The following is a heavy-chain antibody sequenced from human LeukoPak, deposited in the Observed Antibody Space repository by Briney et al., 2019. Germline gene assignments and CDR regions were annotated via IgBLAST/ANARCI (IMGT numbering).Heavy chain of an antibody. D-gene: IGHD2-15*01. Sequence: SETLSLTCTVSGVSISRYYWSWIRQPAGKGLEWIGRTYSSGTTNYNPSLKSRVTMSVDTSKNQLSLRLSSVTAADTAVYYCARDGRDCSGGSCFDWGQGTLVTVSS. CDR2: TYSSGTT. J-gene: IGHJ4*02. CDR1: GVSISRYY. V-gene: IGHV4-4*07. CDR3: ARDGRDCSGGSCFD.